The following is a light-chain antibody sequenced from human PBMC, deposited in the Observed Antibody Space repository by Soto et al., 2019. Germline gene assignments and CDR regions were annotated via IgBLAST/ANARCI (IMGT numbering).Light chain of an antibody. V-gene: IGKV4-1*01. CDR2: WAS. Sequence: DIVMTQSPDSLAVSLGERATINCKSSQSVLYSSNNKNYLAWYQQKPGQPPKLLIYWASTRESGVTDRFSGSGSGTDFTLTISSLQAEDVAVYYCQQYYSTPGFTFGPGTKVDIK. CDR1: QSVLYSSNNKNY. CDR3: QQYYSTPGFT. J-gene: IGKJ3*01.